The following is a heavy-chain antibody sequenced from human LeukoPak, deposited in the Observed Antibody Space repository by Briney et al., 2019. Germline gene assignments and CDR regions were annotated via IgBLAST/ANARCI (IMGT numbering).Heavy chain of an antibody. Sequence: GESLKISCKGSGYSFSNYWIGWVRQMPGKGLEWMVIIYPGDSDTRYSPSFQGQVTISADKSISTAYVQWSSLKASDTAMYYCARLYDILTSNSFDPWGQGTLVTVSS. CDR2: IYPGDSDT. CDR3: ARLYDILTSNSFDP. CDR1: GYSFSNYW. D-gene: IGHD3-9*01. J-gene: IGHJ5*02. V-gene: IGHV5-51*01.